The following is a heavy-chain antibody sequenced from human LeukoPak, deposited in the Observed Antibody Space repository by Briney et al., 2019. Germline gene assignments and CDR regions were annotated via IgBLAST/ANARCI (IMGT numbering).Heavy chain of an antibody. Sequence: GGSLRLSCTASGFTFGDYAMSWVRQAPGKGLEWVGFIRSKAYGGTTEYAASVKGRFTISRDDSKSIAYLQMNSLKTEDTAVYYCTRDLKNLGDYYYYGMDVWGKGTTVTVSS. V-gene: IGHV3-49*04. CDR1: GFTFGDYA. CDR3: TRDLKNLGDYYYYGMDV. J-gene: IGHJ6*04. D-gene: IGHD1-7*01. CDR2: IRSKAYGGTT.